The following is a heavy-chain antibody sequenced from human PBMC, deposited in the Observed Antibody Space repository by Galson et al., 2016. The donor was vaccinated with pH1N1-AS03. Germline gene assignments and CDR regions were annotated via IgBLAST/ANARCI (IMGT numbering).Heavy chain of an antibody. J-gene: IGHJ4*02. CDR3: ARGHMSLSGFWDS. CDR2: LTTSTGDP. CDR1: GYTFTSHR. V-gene: IGHV7-4-1*01. D-gene: IGHD3-9*01. Sequence: SVKVSCKASGYTFTSHRIIWVRQAPGQGLECMGWLTTSTGDPTYAQGFTGRFAFSLDTSVSTAYQQIDSLKADDTAVYYCARGHMSLSGFWDSWGQGTPVTVSS.